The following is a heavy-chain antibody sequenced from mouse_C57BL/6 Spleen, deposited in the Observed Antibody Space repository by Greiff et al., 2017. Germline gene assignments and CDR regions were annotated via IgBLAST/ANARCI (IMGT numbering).Heavy chain of an antibody. Sequence: QVQLQQPGAELVMPGASVKLSCKASGYTFTSYWMHWVKQRPGQGLEWIGEIDPSDSYTNYNQKFKGKSTLTVDKSSSTAYMQLSSLTSEDSAVYYCARRGPYSIYAMDYWGQGTSVTVSS. J-gene: IGHJ4*01. CDR1: GYTFTSYW. V-gene: IGHV1-69*01. CDR3: ARRGPYSIYAMDY. D-gene: IGHD2-5*01. CDR2: IDPSDSYT.